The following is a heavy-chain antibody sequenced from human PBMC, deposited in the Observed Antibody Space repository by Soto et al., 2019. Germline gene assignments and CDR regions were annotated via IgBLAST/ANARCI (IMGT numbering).Heavy chain of an antibody. Sequence: GGSLRLSCAASGFTFSSYWMSWVRQAPGKGLEWVANIKQDGSEKYYVDSVKGRFTISRDNAKNSLYLQMNSLRAEDTAVDYCARYQCGGDCYGYFQHWGQGTLVTVSS. CDR1: GFTFSSYW. V-gene: IGHV3-7*03. D-gene: IGHD2-21*02. CDR2: IKQDGSEK. CDR3: ARYQCGGDCYGYFQH. J-gene: IGHJ1*01.